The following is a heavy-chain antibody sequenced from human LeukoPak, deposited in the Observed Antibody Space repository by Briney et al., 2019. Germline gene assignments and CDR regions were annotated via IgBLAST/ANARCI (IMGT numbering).Heavy chain of an antibody. Sequence: PGGSLRLSCVASGFTFSGHWMHWVRQVPGKGLMAVSRITHDGNAAAYADSVKGRFTISRDNAKNTLYLEMNSLTAEDTALYHCTRSGYSNGYDYWGQGTLVTVSS. CDR1: GFTFSGHW. V-gene: IGHV3-74*03. CDR2: ITHDGNAA. CDR3: TRSGYSNGYDY. D-gene: IGHD2-15*01. J-gene: IGHJ4*02.